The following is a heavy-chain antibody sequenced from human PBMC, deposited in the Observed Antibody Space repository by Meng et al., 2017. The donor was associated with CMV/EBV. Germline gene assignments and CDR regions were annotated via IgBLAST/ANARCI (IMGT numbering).Heavy chain of an antibody. D-gene: IGHD4-11*01. CDR3: ARGWSTVTTLGSMDV. V-gene: IGHV3-48*03. CDR1: GFTFSSYE. J-gene: IGHJ6*02. Sequence: GESLKISCAASGFTFSSYEMTWVRQAPGKGLQWGSYISSSGTTIYYADSVKGRFTISRDNAKNSLYLQMDSLRAEDTAVYFCARGWSTVTTLGSMDVWGQGTTVTVSS. CDR2: ISSSGTTI.